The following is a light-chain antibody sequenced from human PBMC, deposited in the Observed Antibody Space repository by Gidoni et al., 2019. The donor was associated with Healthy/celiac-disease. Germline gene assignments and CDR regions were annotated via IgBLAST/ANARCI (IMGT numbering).Light chain of an antibody. J-gene: IGKJ4*01. CDR2: AAS. V-gene: IGKV1-12*01. Sequence: DSQRTQSPSSVSASVGDRVTITCRASPGISSWLAWDPQKPGKAPKLLICAASSLQSGVPSRFSGSGSGTDFSLTIRSLLPEDFSPYYCQPANSFPPTFGGGTQVEIK. CDR1: PGISSW. CDR3: QPANSFPPT.